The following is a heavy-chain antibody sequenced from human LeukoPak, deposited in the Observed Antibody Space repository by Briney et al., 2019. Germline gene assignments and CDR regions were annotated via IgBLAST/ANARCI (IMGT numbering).Heavy chain of an antibody. CDR1: GFTFTTYA. CDR3: AKVKALDAVASYFDY. J-gene: IGHJ4*02. V-gene: IGHV3-23*01. D-gene: IGHD2-8*01. Sequence: GGSLRLSCAASGFTFTTYAMGWVRQAPGKGLEWVSGISSSGDNTYYADSVKGQFTISRDNSKNTLDLQMNSLRAEDTAMYQCAKVKALDAVASYFDYWGQGTLVTVSS. CDR2: ISSSGDNT.